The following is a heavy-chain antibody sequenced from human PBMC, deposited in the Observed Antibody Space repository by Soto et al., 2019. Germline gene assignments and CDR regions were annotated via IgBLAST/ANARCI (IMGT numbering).Heavy chain of an antibody. Sequence: PGGSLRLSCAASGFTFSSYWMSWVRQAPGKGLEWVANIKQDGSEKYYVDSVKGRFTISRDNAKNSLYLQMYSLRAEDTAVYYCARDNYDILTDGMDVWGQGTTVPVYS. CDR2: IKQDGSEK. V-gene: IGHV3-7*01. CDR1: GFTFSSYW. J-gene: IGHJ6*02. CDR3: ARDNYDILTDGMDV. D-gene: IGHD3-9*01.